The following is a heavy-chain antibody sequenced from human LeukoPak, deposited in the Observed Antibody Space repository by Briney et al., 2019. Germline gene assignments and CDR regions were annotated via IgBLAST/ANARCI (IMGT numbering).Heavy chain of an antibody. Sequence: PGGSLRLSCAASGFTFSSYAMSWVRQAPGKGLEWVSVIYGSSRTYYADSVKGRFTISRDNSKNTVYLQMDSLRAEDTAVYYCARDRADGYNYGDYFDNWGQGTLVTVSS. CDR1: GFTFSSYA. CDR3: ARDRADGYNYGDYFDN. V-gene: IGHV3-66*01. CDR2: IYGSSRT. J-gene: IGHJ4*02. D-gene: IGHD5-18*01.